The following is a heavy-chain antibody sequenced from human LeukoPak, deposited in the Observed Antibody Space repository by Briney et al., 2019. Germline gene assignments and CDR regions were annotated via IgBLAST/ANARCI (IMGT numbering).Heavy chain of an antibody. V-gene: IGHV3-74*01. J-gene: IGHJ3*02. Sequence: GGSLRLSCAASGFIFSSYWMHWVREAPGKGLVWVSRINSDGSSTSYADSVKGRFTISRDNAKNTLYLQMNSLRAEDTAVYYCAREPLGTGTTVREAFDIWGQGTMVTVSS. CDR2: INSDGSST. CDR3: AREPLGTGTTVREAFDI. D-gene: IGHD1-1*01. CDR1: GFIFSSYW.